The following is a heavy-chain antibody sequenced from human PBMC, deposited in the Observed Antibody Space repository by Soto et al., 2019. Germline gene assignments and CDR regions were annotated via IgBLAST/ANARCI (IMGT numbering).Heavy chain of an antibody. D-gene: IGHD6-6*01. CDR2: IIPIFGTA. Sequence: SVKVSCKASGGTFSSCAISWVRQAPGQGLEWMGGIIPIFGTANYAQKFQGRVTITADESTSTAYMELSSLRSEDTAVYYCARPSIAARRYYYGMDVWGQGTTVTVSS. CDR1: GGTFSSCA. CDR3: ARPSIAARRYYYGMDV. J-gene: IGHJ6*02. V-gene: IGHV1-69*13.